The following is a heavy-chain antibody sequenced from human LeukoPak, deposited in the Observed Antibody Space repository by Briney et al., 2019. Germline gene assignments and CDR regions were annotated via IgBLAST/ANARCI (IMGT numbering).Heavy chain of an antibody. Sequence: PGASLRFSCASAEICIDDYVLHWVRQVPGKGLWLVSLFSGDCDRTYYADSVKGRFTISRDNSNTSLFLQMHRLRTENTTFYYFAKDFYDSRYTLIDYWGQGTLVTVSS. D-gene: IGHD3-16*01. J-gene: IGHJ4*02. CDR1: EICIDDYV. V-gene: IGHV3-43*02. CDR2: FSGDCDRT. CDR3: AKDFYDSRYTLIDY.